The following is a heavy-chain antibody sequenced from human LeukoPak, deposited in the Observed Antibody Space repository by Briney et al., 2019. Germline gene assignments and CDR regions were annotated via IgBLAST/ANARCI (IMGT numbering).Heavy chain of an antibody. Sequence: ASVKVSCKASGYTFTSYYMHWVRQAPGQGLEWMGIINPSGGSTSYAQKFQGRVTMTRDMSTSTGHMELSSLRSEDTAVYYCAADLPNYYDRRYFQHWGQGTLVTVSS. J-gene: IGHJ1*01. V-gene: IGHV1-46*01. D-gene: IGHD3-22*01. CDR2: INPSGGST. CDR3: AADLPNYYDRRYFQH. CDR1: GYTFTSYY.